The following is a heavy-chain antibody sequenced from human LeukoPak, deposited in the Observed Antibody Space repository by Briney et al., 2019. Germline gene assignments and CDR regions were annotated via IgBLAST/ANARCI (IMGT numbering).Heavy chain of an antibody. V-gene: IGHV3-21*01. J-gene: IGHJ1*01. D-gene: IGHD6-13*01. Sequence: PGGSLRLSCAASGFTFSSYSMNWVRQAPGTELEGVSSIDFTSRYIYNADSVKGRFTTSRDNAKNSLDLQMNSLKVEDTAVYYCATPAAGPGAEYSLYWGQGTLVIVSS. CDR3: ATPAAGPGAEYSLY. CDR1: GFTFSSYS. CDR2: IDFTSRYI.